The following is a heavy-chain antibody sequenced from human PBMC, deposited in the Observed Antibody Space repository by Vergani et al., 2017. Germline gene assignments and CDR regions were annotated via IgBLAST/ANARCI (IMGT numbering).Heavy chain of an antibody. D-gene: IGHD4-11*01. Sequence: EVQLVESGGGLVNPGGCLTLSCVASGFSLSTYTFNWVRQAPGGGLECVSSLKKNNYYIYYADSVKGRFTISRDNAKNSLFLQMSSLKVEDTGVYYCAREMSNEGFDYWGQGTRVTVS. CDR1: GFSLSTYT. J-gene: IGHJ4*02. V-gene: IGHV3-21*01. CDR3: AREMSNEGFDY. CDR2: LKKNNYYI.